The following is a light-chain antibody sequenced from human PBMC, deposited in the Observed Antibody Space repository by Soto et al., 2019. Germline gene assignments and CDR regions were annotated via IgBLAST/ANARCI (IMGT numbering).Light chain of an antibody. J-gene: IGKJ1*01. CDR1: QGIGNY. CDR2: DAS. Sequence: IQLTQSPSFPSASLGDRVSITCRASQGIGNYLAWYQQQPGKAPKLLIYDASTLESGVPSRFSGSGSGTDFTLTISSLQPEDFATYYCQQSFSGRTFGQGTKVDIK. CDR3: QQSFSGRT. V-gene: IGKV1-39*01.